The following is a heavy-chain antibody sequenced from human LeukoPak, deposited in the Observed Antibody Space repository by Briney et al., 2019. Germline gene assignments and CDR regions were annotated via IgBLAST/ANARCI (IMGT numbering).Heavy chain of an antibody. CDR2: INHSGST. CDR3: ARTKETVTLLRYFDY. J-gene: IGHJ4*02. V-gene: IGHV4-34*01. Sequence: PSETLSLTCAVYGGSFSGYYWSWIRQPPGKGLEWIGEINHSGSTNYNPSLKSRVTISVDTSKNQFSLKLSSVTAADTAVYYCARTKETVTLLRYFDYWGQGTLVTVSS. D-gene: IGHD4-17*01. CDR1: GGSFSGYY.